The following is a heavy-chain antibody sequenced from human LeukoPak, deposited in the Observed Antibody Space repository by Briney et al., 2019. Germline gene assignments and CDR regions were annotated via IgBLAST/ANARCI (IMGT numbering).Heavy chain of an antibody. V-gene: IGHV1-2*02. D-gene: IGHD2-2*01. Sequence: ASVKVSCKASGYTFTGYYMHWVRQAPGQGLEWMGWINPNSGGTNYAQKFQGRGTMTRDTSISTAYMELSRLRSDDTAVYYCARDIGNCSSTSCYPWFDPWGQGTLVTVSS. CDR1: GYTFTGYY. J-gene: IGHJ5*02. CDR3: ARDIGNCSSTSCYPWFDP. CDR2: INPNSGGT.